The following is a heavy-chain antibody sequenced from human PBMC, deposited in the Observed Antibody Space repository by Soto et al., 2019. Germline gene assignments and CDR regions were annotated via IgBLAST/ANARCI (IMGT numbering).Heavy chain of an antibody. D-gene: IGHD2-21*02. Sequence: EVQLVESGGSLVQPGGSLRLSCAASGFTFSSYEMNWVRQAPGKGLEWVSYISSSGSTIYYADSVKGRFTISRDNAKNSLYLQMNCLRAEDTAVYYCARRGMVTLAYFAYWGQGTLVTVSS. V-gene: IGHV3-48*03. CDR1: GFTFSSYE. J-gene: IGHJ4*02. CDR3: ARRGMVTLAYFAY. CDR2: ISSSGSTI.